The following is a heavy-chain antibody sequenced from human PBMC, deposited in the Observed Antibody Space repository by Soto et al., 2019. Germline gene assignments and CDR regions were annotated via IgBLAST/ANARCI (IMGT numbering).Heavy chain of an antibody. CDR3: TRHGPGDYFLFDP. Sequence: EVQLVESGGGLVQPGGSLRLSCAASGFTFSGFWMHWVRQAPGKVLVWVSRASPDGTSTSYADSVKGRFTISRDNAKNTLYMQMNGLRVEDTAVYYCTRHGPGDYFLFDPWGQGTLVTVSS. J-gene: IGHJ5*02. CDR1: GFTFSGFW. CDR2: ASPDGTST. D-gene: IGHD4-17*01. V-gene: IGHV3-74*01.